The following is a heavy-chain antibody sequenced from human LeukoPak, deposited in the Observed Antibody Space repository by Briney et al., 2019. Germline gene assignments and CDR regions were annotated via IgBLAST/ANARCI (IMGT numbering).Heavy chain of an antibody. CDR3: AKDYGVVAYYYYGMDV. V-gene: IGHV3-9*01. Sequence: GGSLRLSCAASGFTFDDYAMHWVRHAPGKGLEWVSGISWNSGSIGYADSVKGRFTISRDNAKNSLYLQMNSLRAEDTALYYCAKDYGVVAYYYYGMDVWGQGTTVTVSS. J-gene: IGHJ6*02. CDR1: GFTFDDYA. D-gene: IGHD2-15*01. CDR2: ISWNSGSI.